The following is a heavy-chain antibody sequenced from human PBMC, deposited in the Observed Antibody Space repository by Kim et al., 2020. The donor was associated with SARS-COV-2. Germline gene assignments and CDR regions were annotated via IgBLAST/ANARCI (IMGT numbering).Heavy chain of an antibody. D-gene: IGHD6-13*01. Sequence: YANYGKGRFTSSRDNSKNTLYLQMNRLRAEATAVYYCARCYIAAAGTVDYWGQGTLVTVSS. V-gene: IGHV3-33*01. J-gene: IGHJ4*02. CDR3: ARCYIAAAGTVDY.